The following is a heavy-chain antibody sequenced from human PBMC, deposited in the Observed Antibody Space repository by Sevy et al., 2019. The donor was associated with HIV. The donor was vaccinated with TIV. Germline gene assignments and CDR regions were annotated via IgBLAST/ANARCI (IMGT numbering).Heavy chain of an antibody. D-gene: IGHD2-2*02. V-gene: IGHV3-33*01. CDR1: GFTFSSYG. CDR2: IWYDGSNK. CDR3: ARDPSDCSSTSCYMSGGAFDI. Sequence: GGSLRLSCAASGFTFSSYGMHWVRQVPGKGLEWVAVIWYDGSNKYYADSVKGRFTISRDNSKNTLYLQMNSLRAEDTAVYYCARDPSDCSSTSCYMSGGAFDIWGQGTMVTVSS. J-gene: IGHJ3*02.